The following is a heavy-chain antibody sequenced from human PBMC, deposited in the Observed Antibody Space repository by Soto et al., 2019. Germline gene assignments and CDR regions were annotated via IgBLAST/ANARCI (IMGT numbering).Heavy chain of an antibody. J-gene: IGHJ4*02. D-gene: IGHD1-26*01. Sequence: QVQLVHSGAEVKKPGASVKVSCKVSGYTLTYLSMHWVRQAHGTGLEWMGGFDPEDGETICAQRFQGRVTMTEDTSTDTAYMELSSLRSEDTAVYYCATGPQQNSGSYGSYDYWGQGTLVTVSS. CDR2: FDPEDGET. V-gene: IGHV1-24*01. CDR1: GYTLTYLS. CDR3: ATGPQQNSGSYGSYDY.